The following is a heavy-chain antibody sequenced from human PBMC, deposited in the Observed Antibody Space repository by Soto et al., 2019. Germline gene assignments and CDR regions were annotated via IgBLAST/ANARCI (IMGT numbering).Heavy chain of an antibody. CDR2: ISYDGSNK. J-gene: IGHJ4*02. V-gene: IGHV3-30*18. Sequence: GGSLRLSCAASGFTFSSYGMHWVRQAPGKGLEWVAVISYDGSNKYYADSVKGRFTISRDNSKNTLYLQMNSLRAEDTAVYYCAKDLPFVDPLLWFGELLYWGQGTLVTVSS. CDR3: AKDLPFVDPLLWFGELLY. D-gene: IGHD3-10*01. CDR1: GFTFSSYG.